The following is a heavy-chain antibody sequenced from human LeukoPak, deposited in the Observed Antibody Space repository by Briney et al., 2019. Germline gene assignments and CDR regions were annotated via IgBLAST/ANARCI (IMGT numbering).Heavy chain of an antibody. V-gene: IGHV4-59*01. J-gene: IGHJ4*02. Sequence: PSETLSLTCTVSGGSISSYYWSWIRQSPGKGLEWIGYIYYSGSTNYHPSLKSRVTISIATSKNQFSLKLTSVTAADTAVYYCARDAGGYNYGYYFDYWGQGTLVTVSS. D-gene: IGHD5-18*01. CDR2: IYYSGST. CDR1: GGSISSYY. CDR3: ARDAGGYNYGYYFDY.